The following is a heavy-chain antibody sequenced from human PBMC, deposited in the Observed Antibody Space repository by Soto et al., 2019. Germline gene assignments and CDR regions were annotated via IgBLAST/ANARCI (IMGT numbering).Heavy chain of an antibody. V-gene: IGHV3-30-3*01. CDR3: ARTYQQLVNYYGMDV. CDR1: GFTFSSYA. D-gene: IGHD6-13*01. J-gene: IGHJ6*02. Sequence: GGSLRLSCAASGFTFSSYAMHWVRQAPGKGLEWVAVISYDGSNKYYADSVKGRFTISRDNSKNTLYLQMNSLRAEDTAVYYCARTYQQLVNYYGMDVWGQGTTVTVSS. CDR2: ISYDGSNK.